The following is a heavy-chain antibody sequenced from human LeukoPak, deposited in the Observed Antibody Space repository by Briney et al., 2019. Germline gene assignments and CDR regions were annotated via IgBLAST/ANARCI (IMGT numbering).Heavy chain of an antibody. D-gene: IGHD3-10*01. CDR2: IYYSGST. V-gene: IGHV4-59*01. CDR3: ARGDTMVRGVINY. CDR1: GGSISSYY. J-gene: IGHJ4*02. Sequence: SEILSLTCTVSGGSISSYYWSWIRQPPGKGLEWIGYIYYSGSTNYNPSLKSRVTISVDTSKNQFSLKLSSVTAADTAVYYCARGDTMVRGVINYWGQGTLVTVYS.